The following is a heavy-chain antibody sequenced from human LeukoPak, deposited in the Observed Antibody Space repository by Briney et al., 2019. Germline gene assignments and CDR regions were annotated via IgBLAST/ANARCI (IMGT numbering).Heavy chain of an antibody. V-gene: IGHV4-61*01. J-gene: IGHJ4*02. Sequence: PSETLSLTCTVSGGSFSSGTHYWSWIRHPPGKGLEWIGYIYYNGNTNYNPSLKSRVTISMDTSKNQFSLKLSSVTAADTAVYYCARARRYSSGTADYWGQGTLVTVSS. CDR1: GGSFSSGTHY. CDR3: ARARRYSSGTADY. D-gene: IGHD6-19*01. CDR2: IYYNGNT.